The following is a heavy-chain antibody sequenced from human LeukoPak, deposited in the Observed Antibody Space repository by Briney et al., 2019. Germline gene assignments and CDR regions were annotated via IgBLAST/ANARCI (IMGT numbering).Heavy chain of an antibody. Sequence: ASVKVPCKASGYTFTDYYMHWVRQAPGQGFEWMGWINPNDGDTNYAQKFQGRVTMTRDTSISTAHMEVSRLRSDDTAVYYCARANFLYCSSTTCLFDYWGQGTLVTVSS. V-gene: IGHV1-2*02. CDR3: ARANFLYCSSTTCLFDY. CDR2: INPNDGDT. D-gene: IGHD2-2*01. J-gene: IGHJ4*02. CDR1: GYTFTDYY.